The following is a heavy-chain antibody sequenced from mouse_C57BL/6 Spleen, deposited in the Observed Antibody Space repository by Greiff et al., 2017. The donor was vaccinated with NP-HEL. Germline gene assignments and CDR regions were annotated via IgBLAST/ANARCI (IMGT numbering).Heavy chain of an antibody. Sequence: VKLMESGPELVKPGASVKISCKASGYAFSSSWMNWVKQRPGKGLEWIGRIYPGDGDTNYNGKFKGKATLTADKSSSTAYMQLSSLTSEDSAVYFCARRHYGSDYWGQGTTLTVSS. V-gene: IGHV1-82*01. J-gene: IGHJ2*01. CDR1: GYAFSSSW. D-gene: IGHD1-1*01. CDR3: ARRHYGSDY. CDR2: IYPGDGDT.